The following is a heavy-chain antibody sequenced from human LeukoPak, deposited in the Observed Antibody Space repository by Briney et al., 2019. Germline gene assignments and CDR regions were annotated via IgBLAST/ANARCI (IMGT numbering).Heavy chain of an antibody. V-gene: IGHV3-30*04. CDR1: GFTFNSYS. CDR2: ISYDGSNK. D-gene: IGHD3-22*01. Sequence: GGSLRLSCAASGFTFNSYSMHWVRQAPGKGLEWVAVISYDGSNKYYADSVKGRFTISRDNSKNTLYLQMNSLRAEDTAVYYCAKVIFYDSSAGGLDYWGQGTLVTVSS. J-gene: IGHJ4*02. CDR3: AKVIFYDSSAGGLDY.